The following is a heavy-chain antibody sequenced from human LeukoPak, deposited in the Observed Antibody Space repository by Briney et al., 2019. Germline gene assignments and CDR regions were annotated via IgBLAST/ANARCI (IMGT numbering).Heavy chain of an antibody. J-gene: IGHJ6*03. V-gene: IGHV4-34*01. CDR2: INHSGST. D-gene: IGHD5-18*01. CDR3: ARARGYSYGYYYYYYMDV. CDR1: GGSFSGYY. Sequence: SETLSLTCAVYGGSFSGYYWSWIRQPPGKGLEWIWEINHSGSTNYNPSLKSRVTISVDTSKNQFSLKLSSVTAADTAVYYCARARGYSYGYYYYYYMDVWGKGTTVTVSS.